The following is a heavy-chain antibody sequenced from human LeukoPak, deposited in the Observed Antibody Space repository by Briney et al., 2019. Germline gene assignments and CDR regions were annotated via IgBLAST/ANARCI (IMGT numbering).Heavy chain of an antibody. D-gene: IGHD2-15*01. CDR3: ARAPTRDYFDY. CDR1: GFTFSSYA. J-gene: IGHJ4*02. CDR2: IYSGGST. V-gene: IGHV3-66*01. Sequence: GGSLRLSCAASGFTFSSYAMSWVRQAPGKGLEWVSVIYSGGSTYYADSVKGRFTISRDNSKNTLYLQMNSLRAEDTAVYYCARAPTRDYFDYWGQGTLVTVSS.